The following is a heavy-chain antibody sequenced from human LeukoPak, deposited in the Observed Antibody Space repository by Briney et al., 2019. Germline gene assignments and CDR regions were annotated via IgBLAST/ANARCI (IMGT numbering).Heavy chain of an antibody. J-gene: IGHJ4*02. V-gene: IGHV3-15*01. Sequence: GGSLRLSCAASGFTFSDYWMKWVRQAPGKGLEWVGRIKSKTDGGTTDYAAPVKGRFTISRDDSKNTLYLQMNSLKTEDTAVYYCTTDPAYCGGDCYWPFDYWGQGTLVTVSS. CDR3: TTDPAYCGGDCYWPFDY. CDR2: IKSKTDGGTT. CDR1: GFTFSDYW. D-gene: IGHD2-21*02.